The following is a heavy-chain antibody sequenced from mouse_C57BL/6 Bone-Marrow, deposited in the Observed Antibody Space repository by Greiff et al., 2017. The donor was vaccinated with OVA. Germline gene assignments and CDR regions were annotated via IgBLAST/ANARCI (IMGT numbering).Heavy chain of an antibody. CDR1: GFTFSSYA. CDR3: ARRIVTFDY. CDR2: ISHGGSYT. Sequence: EVQVVESGGGLVKPGGSLKLSCAASGFTFSSYAMSWVRQTPEKRLEWVATISHGGSYTYYPDNVKGRFTISRDNAKNNLYLQLSHLKSEDTAMYYCARRIVTFDYWCQGTTLTVSS. V-gene: IGHV5-4*01. D-gene: IGHD2-5*01. J-gene: IGHJ2*01.